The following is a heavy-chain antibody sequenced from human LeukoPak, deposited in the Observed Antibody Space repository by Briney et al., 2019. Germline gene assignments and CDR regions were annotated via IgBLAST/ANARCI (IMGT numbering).Heavy chain of an antibody. D-gene: IGHD5-18*01. Sequence: GGSLRLSCAASGFTFSDSPMHWVRQAPGKGLEWVTFIRSDGSNKYYADSVKGRFTISRDNSRNTLSVQMNSLRAEDTAVYYCAKDLGYSDYYWGQGTLVTVSS. CDR2: IRSDGSNK. CDR1: GFTFSDSP. J-gene: IGHJ4*02. CDR3: AKDLGYSDYY. V-gene: IGHV3-30*02.